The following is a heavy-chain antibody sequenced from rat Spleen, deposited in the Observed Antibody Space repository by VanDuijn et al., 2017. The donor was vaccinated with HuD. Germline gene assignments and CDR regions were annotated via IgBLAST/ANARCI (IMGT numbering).Heavy chain of an antibody. Sequence: EVQLVESDGGLVQPGRSLKLSCAASGFTFSDYAMAWVRQAPKKSLEWVATIIYDGSSTYYRDSVKGRFTVSRDNTKSTLYLQMDSLRSEDTATYYCARHPDYSNYFDYWGQGVMVTVSS. CDR1: GFTFSDYA. V-gene: IGHV5-17*01. D-gene: IGHD1-1*01. J-gene: IGHJ2*01. CDR2: IIYDGSST. CDR3: ARHPDYSNYFDY.